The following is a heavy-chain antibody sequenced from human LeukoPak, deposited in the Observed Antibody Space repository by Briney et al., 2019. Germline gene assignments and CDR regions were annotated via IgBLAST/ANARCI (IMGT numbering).Heavy chain of an antibody. CDR1: GFTFSSYG. V-gene: IGHV3-23*01. CDR3: AKDHMSWELLTFDY. CDR2: ISVSGGST. Sequence: PGGSLRLSCAASGFTFSSYGMSWVRQPPGEGLEWLSAISVSGGSTYYADSVKGRFTISRDNSKNTLSLQMNCLSAEDTAVYYCAKDHMSWELLTFDYWGQGTLVTVSS. D-gene: IGHD1-26*01. J-gene: IGHJ4*02.